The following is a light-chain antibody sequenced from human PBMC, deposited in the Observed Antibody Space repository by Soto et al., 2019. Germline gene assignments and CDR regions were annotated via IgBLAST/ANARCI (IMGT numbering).Light chain of an antibody. J-gene: IGLJ2*01. CDR1: SGDVGGYNY. Sequence: QSALTQPASVSGSPGQSITISCTGTSGDVGGYNYVSWYQQHPGKAPKLMIYEVSNRPSGVSNRFSGSKSGNTASLTISGLQAEDEADYYGLSYRSSSTLLFGGGTQLTVL. CDR2: EVS. CDR3: LSYRSSSTLL. V-gene: IGLV2-14*01.